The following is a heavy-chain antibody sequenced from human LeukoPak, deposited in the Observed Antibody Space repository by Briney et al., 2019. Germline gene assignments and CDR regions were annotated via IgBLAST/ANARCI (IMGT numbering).Heavy chain of an antibody. Sequence: SQTLSLTCAISGDSVSSNSAAWNWLRQSPSRGLEWLGSTYYRSKWYNDYAVSVKSRITINPDTSKNQFSLQLNSVTPEDTAVYYCAREADCSSTSCYAGPVDYWGQGTLVTVSS. D-gene: IGHD2-2*01. CDR2: TYYRSKWYN. J-gene: IGHJ4*02. V-gene: IGHV6-1*01. CDR1: GDSVSSNSAA. CDR3: AREADCSSTSCYAGPVDY.